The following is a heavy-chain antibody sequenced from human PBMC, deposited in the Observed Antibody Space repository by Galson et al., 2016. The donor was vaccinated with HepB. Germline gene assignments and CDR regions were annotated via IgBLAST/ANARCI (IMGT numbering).Heavy chain of an antibody. CDR2: ISGNGGST. CDR3: AKDSSGGYDSSGYWYYFDY. D-gene: IGHD3-22*01. V-gene: IGHV3-23*01. Sequence: SLRLSCAASEFTFSEYAMSWVRQAPGKGLEWVSEISGNGGSTYYADSVNGRFTISRDNSKKMLYLQMNSLRAEDTALYYCAKDSSGGYDSSGYWYYFDYWGQGTLVTVSS. J-gene: IGHJ4*02. CDR1: EFTFSEYA.